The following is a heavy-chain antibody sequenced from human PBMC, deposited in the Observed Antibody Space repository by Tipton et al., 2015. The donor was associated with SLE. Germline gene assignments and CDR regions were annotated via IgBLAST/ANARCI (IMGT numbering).Heavy chain of an antibody. J-gene: IGHJ6*02. D-gene: IGHD2-2*01. CDR2: IYTSGST. Sequence: LRLSCTVSGGSISSGSYYWSWIRQPAGKGLEWIGHIYTSGSTNYNPSLKSRVTISVDTSKNQFSLKLSSVTAADTAVYYCARDPWSTLYYYYGMDVWGQGTTVTVSS. V-gene: IGHV4-61*09. CDR1: GGSISSGSYY. CDR3: ARDPWSTLYYYYGMDV.